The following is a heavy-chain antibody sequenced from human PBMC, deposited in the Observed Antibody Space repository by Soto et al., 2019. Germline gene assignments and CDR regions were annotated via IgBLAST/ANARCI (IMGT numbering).Heavy chain of an antibody. CDR1: GYPVTAYY. CDR3: ARGGGVGVAGSAAFDM. D-gene: IGHD3-3*01. CDR2: INPATGAA. V-gene: IGHV1-2*02. J-gene: IGHJ3*02. Sequence: QLHLVQSGAVVKKPGASVTVSCSASGYPVTAYYMHWVRQAPGRGLEWMGGINPATGAAKYTQTFQGRVNMTRDTSTSTGFMELGGLTSEDPAVFYCARGGGVGVAGSAAFDMWGQGTLVTVSS.